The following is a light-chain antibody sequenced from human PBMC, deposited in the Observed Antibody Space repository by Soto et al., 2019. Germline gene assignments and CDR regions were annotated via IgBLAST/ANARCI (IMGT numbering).Light chain of an antibody. CDR1: ITDVGGYNY. Sequence: QSALTHPASVAGSPGQSITIACTGTITDVGGYNYVSWYQQHPGKAPKLMIYDVSNRHSGGSNRFSGSKSGNTASLTISGLQAEDEAHYYCSSYTISSTLGVFGTGTKVTVL. CDR2: DVS. CDR3: SSYTISSTLGV. J-gene: IGLJ1*01. V-gene: IGLV2-14*01.